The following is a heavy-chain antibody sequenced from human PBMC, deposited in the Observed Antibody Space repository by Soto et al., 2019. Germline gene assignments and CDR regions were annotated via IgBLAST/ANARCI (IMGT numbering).Heavy chain of an antibody. Sequence: TSETLSLTCPVSGGSISSGGYYWSWIRQHPGKGLEWIGYIYYSGSTYYNPSLKSRVTISVDTSKNQFSLKLSSVTAADTAVYYCARASSTRGYSYGYWFDPWGQGTLVTVSS. CDR2: IYYSGST. V-gene: IGHV4-31*03. CDR1: GGSISSGGYY. CDR3: ARASSTRGYSYGYWFDP. J-gene: IGHJ5*02. D-gene: IGHD5-18*01.